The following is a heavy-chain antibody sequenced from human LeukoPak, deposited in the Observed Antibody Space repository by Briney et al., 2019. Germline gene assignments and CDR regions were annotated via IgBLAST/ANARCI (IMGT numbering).Heavy chain of an antibody. CDR3: ARSHYYGSGSYYTRSWFDP. CDR1: GGSISSGGYS. D-gene: IGHD3-10*01. CDR2: VNHSGST. J-gene: IGHJ5*02. Sequence: PSETLSLTCAVSGGSISSGGYSWSWIRQPPGKGLEWIGYVNHSGSTNYNPSLKSRVTISVDTSKNQFSLKLSSVTAADTAVYYCARSHYYGSGSYYTRSWFDPWGQGTLVTVSS. V-gene: IGHV4-30-2*01.